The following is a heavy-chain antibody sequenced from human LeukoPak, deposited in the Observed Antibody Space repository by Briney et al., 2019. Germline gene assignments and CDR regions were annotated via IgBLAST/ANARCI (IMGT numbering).Heavy chain of an antibody. Sequence: SETLSLTCAVSGGSISSTTSFWVWIRQPPGKGLEWIGRIYYSGSTFYNPSLKSRVTISVDTSKNQFSLRLSSVTAADTAVYYCARHGSTDYFDYWGQGTLVTVSS. CDR1: GGSISSTTSF. CDR3: ARHGSTDYFDY. J-gene: IGHJ4*02. CDR2: IYYSGST. V-gene: IGHV4-39*01. D-gene: IGHD2-2*03.